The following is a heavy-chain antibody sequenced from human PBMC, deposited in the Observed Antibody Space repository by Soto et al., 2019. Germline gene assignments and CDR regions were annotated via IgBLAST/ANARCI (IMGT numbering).Heavy chain of an antibody. CDR3: ARGRLSWLVSYYYYGMDV. J-gene: IGHJ6*02. CDR1: GYTFTGYY. CDR2: INPNSGGT. Sequence: GASVKVSCKASGYTFTGYYMHWVRQAPGQGLEWMGWINPNSGGTNYAQKFQGWVTMTRDTSISTAYMELSRLRSDDTAVYYCARGRLSWLVSYYYYGMDVWGQGTTVTVSS. V-gene: IGHV1-2*04. D-gene: IGHD6-19*01.